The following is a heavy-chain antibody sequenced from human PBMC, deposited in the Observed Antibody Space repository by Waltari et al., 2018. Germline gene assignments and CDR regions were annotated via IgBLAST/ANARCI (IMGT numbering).Heavy chain of an antibody. V-gene: IGHV4-59*01. CDR2: IYYSGNT. CDR3: ARTPGIAAADFDY. Sequence: QVQLQESGPGLVKPSETLSLTCPVAGGPISSYYWSWIRHPPGTGLAWIGDIYYSGNTNYNPSLKSRVTISVDTSKNQFSLKLSSVTAADTAVYYCARTPGIAAADFDYWGQGTLVTVSS. D-gene: IGHD6-13*01. CDR1: GGPISSYY. J-gene: IGHJ4*02.